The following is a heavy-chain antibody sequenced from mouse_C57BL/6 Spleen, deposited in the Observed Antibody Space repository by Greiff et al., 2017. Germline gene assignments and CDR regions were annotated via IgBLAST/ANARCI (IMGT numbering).Heavy chain of an antibody. D-gene: IGHD2-4*01. V-gene: IGHV5-9-1*02. CDR2: ISSGGDYI. Sequence: DVMLVESGEGLVKPGGSLKLSCAASGFTFSSYAMSWVRQTPEKRLEWVAYISSGGDYIYYADTVKGRFTISRDNARNTLYLQMSSLKSEDTAMYYCTREGLRYYALDYGGQGTSVTVSS. CDR1: GFTFSSYA. J-gene: IGHJ4*01. CDR3: TREGLRYYALDY.